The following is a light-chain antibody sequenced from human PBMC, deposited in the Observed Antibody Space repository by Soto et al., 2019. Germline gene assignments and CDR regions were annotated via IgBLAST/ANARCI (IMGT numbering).Light chain of an antibody. CDR1: RSISSY. Sequence: DIQMTQSPSSLSASVGDKVTITCRSSRSISSYLNWYQQKPGKAPKVLIYAASSLQSGVPSRFSGSGSETDLTLTICSLQPEDFATYYCQQSYSTPLTFGGGTKVEIK. CDR3: QQSYSTPLT. V-gene: IGKV1-39*01. J-gene: IGKJ4*01. CDR2: AAS.